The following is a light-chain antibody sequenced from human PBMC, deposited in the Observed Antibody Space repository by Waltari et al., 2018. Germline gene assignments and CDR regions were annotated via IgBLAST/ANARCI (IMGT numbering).Light chain of an antibody. J-gene: IGKJ1*01. Sequence: GERASLSCRASQNVNNNLAWYQQKPGQVPRLLIYDASTRATGIPARFSGSGSGTEFTLTISSLQSEDFAVYYCQQYDNWPGTFGHGTKVEIK. V-gene: IGKV3-15*01. CDR3: QQYDNWPGT. CDR1: QNVNNN. CDR2: DAS.